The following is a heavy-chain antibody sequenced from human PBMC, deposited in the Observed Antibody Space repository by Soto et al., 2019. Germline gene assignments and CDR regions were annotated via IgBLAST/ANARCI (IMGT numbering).Heavy chain of an antibody. Sequence: EVQLLESGGDLVHPGESLRLSCAASGFLSSNYAMGWVRQAPGTGLEWVSGISDSGVNTYYADSVKGRFTISRDNSKNALYLEMKSLGAGDRAVYYCIKEARGHRYARLWGRGTPVTVSS. J-gene: IGHJ4*02. CDR1: GFLSSNYA. CDR3: IKEARGHRYARL. V-gene: IGHV3-23*01. CDR2: ISDSGVNT. D-gene: IGHD2-8*01.